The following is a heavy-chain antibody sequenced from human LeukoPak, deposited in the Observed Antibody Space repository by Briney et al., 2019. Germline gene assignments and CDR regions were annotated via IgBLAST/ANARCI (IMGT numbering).Heavy chain of an antibody. J-gene: IGHJ4*02. CDR1: GFTFTSYA. CDR2: ISGAGTFI. V-gene: IGHV3-21*01. CDR3: TRSGMAVLAVDS. D-gene: IGHD6-19*01. Sequence: PGGSLRLSCAASGFTFTSYAMNWVRQAPGAGLEWVASISGAGTFIYYADSVKGRFTISRDKTKNSLYLQMNGLRAEDTAVYYSTRSGMAVLAVDSWGQGTLVTVSS.